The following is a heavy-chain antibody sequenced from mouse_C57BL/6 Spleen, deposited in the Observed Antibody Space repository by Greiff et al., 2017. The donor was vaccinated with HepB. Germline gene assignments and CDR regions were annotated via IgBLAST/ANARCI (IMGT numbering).Heavy chain of an antibody. V-gene: IGHV1-4*01. CDR3: ARTMVTMDY. Sequence: VKLVESGAELARPGASVKMSCKASGYTFTSYTMHWVKQRPGQGLEWIGYINPSSGYTKYNQKFKDKATLTADKSSSTAYMQLSSLTSEDSAVYYCARTMVTMDYWGQGTSVTVSS. J-gene: IGHJ4*01. CDR1: GYTFTSYT. D-gene: IGHD2-1*01. CDR2: INPSSGYT.